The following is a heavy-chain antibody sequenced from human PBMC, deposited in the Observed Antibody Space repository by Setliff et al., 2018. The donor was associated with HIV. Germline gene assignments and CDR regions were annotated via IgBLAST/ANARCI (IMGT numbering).Heavy chain of an antibody. CDR3: AKMTPSYYFYMDA. J-gene: IGHJ6*03. V-gene: IGHV3-48*04. D-gene: IGHD2-15*01. Sequence: GGSLRLSCAGSGFTFSSYSLNCVRQAPGKGLEWVSVIYAGGSTYYADSVKGRFTISRDNAKNSLYLQMHSLRAEDTAIYYCAKMTPSYYFYMDAWGNGTTVTVSS. CDR2: IYAGGST. CDR1: GFTFSSYS.